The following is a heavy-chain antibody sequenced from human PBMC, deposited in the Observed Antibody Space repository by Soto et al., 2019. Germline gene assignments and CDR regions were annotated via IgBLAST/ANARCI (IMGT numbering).Heavy chain of an antibody. V-gene: IGHV3-21*01. CDR2: ISSSSSYI. J-gene: IGHJ6*02. D-gene: IGHD6-19*01. CDR3: ARDKVGSRYYYYGMDV. CDR1: GFTFSSFS. Sequence: GSLRLSCAASGFTFSSFSLNWVRRAPGKGLEWVSSISSSSSYIYYADSVKGRFTISRDNAKNSLYLQMNSLRAEDTAVYYCARDKVGSRYYYYGMDVWGQGTTVTVSS.